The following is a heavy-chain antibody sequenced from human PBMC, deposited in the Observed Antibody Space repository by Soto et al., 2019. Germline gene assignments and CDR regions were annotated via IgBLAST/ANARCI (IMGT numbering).Heavy chain of an antibody. J-gene: IGHJ5*01. D-gene: IGHD1-20*01. CDR3: ARVRQGCSANNCYFDP. Sequence: PSETLSLTCTLSGGSFRGPDWWSCVRQSPDKGLEWIAEVHISGHSNYNPSLRGRVSVSIDSSKNQFYLNLNSVTAADTAIYYCARVRQGCSANNCYFDPWAQGTQVTVSS. CDR1: GGSFRGPDW. CDR2: VHISGHS. V-gene: IGHV4-4*02.